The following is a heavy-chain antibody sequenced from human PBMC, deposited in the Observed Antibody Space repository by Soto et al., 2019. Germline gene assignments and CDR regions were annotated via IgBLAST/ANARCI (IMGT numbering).Heavy chain of an antibody. CDR2: INHSGST. D-gene: IGHD1-7*01. J-gene: IGHJ4*02. CDR1: GGSFSGYY. Sequence: QVQLQQWGAGLLKPSETLSLTCAVYGGSFSGYYWSWIRQPPGKGLEWIGEINHSGSTNYNPSLKSRVTISVDTSQNQFSLKLSSVTAADTAVYYCARVSWNYGYFDYWGQGTLVTVSS. V-gene: IGHV4-34*01. CDR3: ARVSWNYGYFDY.